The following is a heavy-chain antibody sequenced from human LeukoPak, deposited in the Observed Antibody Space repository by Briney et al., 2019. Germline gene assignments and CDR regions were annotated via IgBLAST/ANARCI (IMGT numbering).Heavy chain of an antibody. Sequence: LSLTCTVSGGSISSYYWSWIRQPPGKGLEWIGHISNVATYTNYADSVKGRFTISRDNAKNSLYLQITSLRVEDTAVYYCARPMVPGVVEYFGLDVWGPGITVIVSS. CDR1: GGSISSYY. CDR2: ISNVATYT. V-gene: IGHV3-11*03. CDR3: ARPMVPGVVEYFGLDV. D-gene: IGHD3-10*01. J-gene: IGHJ6*02.